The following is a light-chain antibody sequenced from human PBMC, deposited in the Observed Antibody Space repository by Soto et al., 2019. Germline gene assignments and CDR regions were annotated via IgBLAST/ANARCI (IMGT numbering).Light chain of an antibody. V-gene: IGKV3-20*01. J-gene: IGKJ4*01. CDR1: QSVSSSY. CDR3: RQYGSSPPT. CDR2: GAS. Sequence: EIVLTQSPGTLSLSPGERATLSCRASQSVSSSYLAWYQQKPGQAPRLLIYGASSRATCIPDRFSGSGSGTDFTLTISRLEPEDVAVYYYRQYGSSPPTFGGGTKVEIK.